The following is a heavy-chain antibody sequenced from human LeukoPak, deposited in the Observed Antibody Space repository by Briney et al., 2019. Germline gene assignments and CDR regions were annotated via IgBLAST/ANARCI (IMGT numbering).Heavy chain of an antibody. V-gene: IGHV3-53*01. J-gene: IGHJ4*02. CDR2: IYSGGST. CDR3: AKGEYYDSSGYFD. Sequence: GGSLRLSCAASGFTVSSNYMSWVRQAPGKGLEWVSVIYSGGSTYYADSVKGRFTISRDNSKNTLYLQMNSLRAEDTAVYYCAKGEYYDSSGYFDWGQGTLVTVSS. CDR1: GFTVSSNY. D-gene: IGHD3-22*01.